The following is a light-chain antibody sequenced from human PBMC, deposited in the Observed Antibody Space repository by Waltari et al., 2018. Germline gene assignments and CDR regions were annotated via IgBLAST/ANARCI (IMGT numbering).Light chain of an antibody. Sequence: EIVLTQSPGTLSLSPGERATLSCRASQTVRTTYLAWYQQKPGQAPTLLIYGASSQAPGIPDRFSGSGSGTDFSLTISSLEPEDFAVYYCQHYDISPLTFGGGTKVETK. CDR2: GAS. J-gene: IGKJ4*01. V-gene: IGKV3-20*01. CDR3: QHYDISPLT. CDR1: QTVRTTY.